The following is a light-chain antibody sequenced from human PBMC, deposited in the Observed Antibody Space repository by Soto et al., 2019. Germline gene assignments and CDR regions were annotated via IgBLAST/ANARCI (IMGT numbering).Light chain of an antibody. V-gene: IGKV3-20*01. CDR1: QSVSSY. Sequence: EIVLTQSPATLSLSPGERATLSCRASQSVSSYLAWYQQKPGQAPRLLIHGASSRVTGIPDRFSGSGSGTDFTLTIDGLEPEDFAVYYCQQYGYSPITFGQGTRLEIK. CDR2: GAS. J-gene: IGKJ5*01. CDR3: QQYGYSPIT.